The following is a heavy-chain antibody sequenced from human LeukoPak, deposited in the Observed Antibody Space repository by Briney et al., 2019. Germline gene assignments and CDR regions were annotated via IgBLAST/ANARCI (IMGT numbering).Heavy chain of an antibody. CDR1: GGSISSSSYY. CDR2: IYYSGST. D-gene: IGHD6-13*01. CDR3: ARDQGQLDPYYYYMDV. J-gene: IGHJ6*03. Sequence: SETLSLTCTVSGGSISSSSYYWGWIRQPPGKGLEWIGSIYYSGSTYYNPSLKSRVTISVDTSKNQFSLKLSSVTAADTAVYYCARDQGQLDPYYYYMDVWGKGTTVTVSS. V-gene: IGHV4-39*07.